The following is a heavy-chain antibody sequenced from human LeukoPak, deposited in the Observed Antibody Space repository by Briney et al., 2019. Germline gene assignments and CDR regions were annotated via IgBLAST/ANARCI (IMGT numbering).Heavy chain of an antibody. D-gene: IGHD6-13*01. Sequence: ASVKVSCKASGYTFTSDYMLWVRQAPGQGLEWMGIINPSGGSTSYAQKFQGRVTMTRDTSTSTVYMELSSLRSEDTAVYYCAYIAAAGGDYWGQGTLVTVSS. CDR3: AYIAAAGGDY. CDR2: INPSGGST. V-gene: IGHV1-46*01. J-gene: IGHJ4*02. CDR1: GYTFTSDY.